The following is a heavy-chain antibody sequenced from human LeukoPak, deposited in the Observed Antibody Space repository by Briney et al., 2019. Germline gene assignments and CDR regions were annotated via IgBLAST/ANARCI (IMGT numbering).Heavy chain of an antibody. Sequence: GASVKVSCKVSGYTLTELSMHWVRQAPGKGLEWMGGFDPEDGETTYAQKFQGRVTMTEDTSTDTAYVELSSLRSEDTAVYYCATAPLYGDYLIHWGQGTLVTVSS. V-gene: IGHV1-24*01. CDR1: GYTLTELS. CDR3: ATAPLYGDYLIH. CDR2: FDPEDGET. J-gene: IGHJ4*02. D-gene: IGHD4-17*01.